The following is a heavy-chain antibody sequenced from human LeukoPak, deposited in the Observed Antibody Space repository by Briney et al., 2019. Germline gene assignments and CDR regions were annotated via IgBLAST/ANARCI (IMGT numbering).Heavy chain of an antibody. CDR2: IYPGDSDT. CDR3: ARHLLAAAGTLLYFDY. Sequence: GESLQISCKGSGYSFTSYWIGWVRPMPGKGLEWMGIIYPGDSDTRYSPSFQGQVTISADKSISTAYLQWSSLKASDTAMYYCARHLLAAAGTLLYFDYWGQGTLVTVSS. D-gene: IGHD6-13*01. CDR1: GYSFTSYW. V-gene: IGHV5-51*01. J-gene: IGHJ4*02.